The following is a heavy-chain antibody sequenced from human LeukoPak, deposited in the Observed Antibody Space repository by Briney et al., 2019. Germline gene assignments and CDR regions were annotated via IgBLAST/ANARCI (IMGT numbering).Heavy chain of an antibody. CDR3: ARLEGYDFWSGYVTQGYNWFDP. V-gene: IGHV4-59*01. J-gene: IGHJ5*02. D-gene: IGHD3-3*01. CDR2: IYYSGST. Sequence: SETLSLTCTVSGGSISSYYWSWIRQPPGKGLEWIGYIYYSGSTNYNPSLKSRVTISVDTSKNQFSLKLRSVTAADTAVYYCARLEGYDFWSGYVTQGYNWFDPWGQGTLVTVSS. CDR1: GGSISSYY.